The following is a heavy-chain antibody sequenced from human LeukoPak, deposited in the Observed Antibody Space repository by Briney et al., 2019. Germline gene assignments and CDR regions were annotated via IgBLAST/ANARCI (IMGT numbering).Heavy chain of an antibody. V-gene: IGHV4-30-4*01. D-gene: IGHD6-19*01. CDR1: GGSISSGDYY. CDR3: ARGLRSSGDY. CDR2: INHSGST. Sequence: SQTLSLTCTVSGGSISSGDYYWSWIRQPPGKGLEWIGEINHSGSTNYNPSLKSRVTISVDTSKNQFSLKLSSVTAADTAVYYCARGLRSSGDYWGQGTLVTVSS. J-gene: IGHJ4*02.